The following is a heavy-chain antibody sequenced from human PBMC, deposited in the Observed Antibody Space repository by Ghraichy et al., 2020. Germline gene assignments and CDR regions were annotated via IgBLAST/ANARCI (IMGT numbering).Heavy chain of an antibody. CDR1: GFSLSTSGMC. Sequence: SGPTLVKPTQTLTLTCTFSGFSLSTSGMCVSWIRQPPGKALEWLALIDWDDDKYYSTSLKTRLTISKDTSKNQVVLTMTNMDPVDTATYYCARIHRAYYDFWSGYDYFDYWGQGTLVTVSS. J-gene: IGHJ4*02. CDR3: ARIHRAYYDFWSGYDYFDY. CDR2: IDWDDDK. V-gene: IGHV2-70*01. D-gene: IGHD3-3*01.